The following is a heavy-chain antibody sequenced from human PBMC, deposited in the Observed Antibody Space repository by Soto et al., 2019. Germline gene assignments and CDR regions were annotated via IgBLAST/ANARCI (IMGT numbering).Heavy chain of an antibody. D-gene: IGHD1-7*01. Sequence: QVQLVQSGAEVKKPGSSVKVSCKASGGTFSSYAISWVRQAPGQGLECMGGFIPIFGTADYAQKFQGTVTITADESSSTAYMELSSLRSEDTAVYYCARGLTGTTLAYGMDVWGQGTTVTVSS. V-gene: IGHV1-69*12. CDR1: GGTFSSYA. J-gene: IGHJ6*02. CDR2: FIPIFGTA. CDR3: ARGLTGTTLAYGMDV.